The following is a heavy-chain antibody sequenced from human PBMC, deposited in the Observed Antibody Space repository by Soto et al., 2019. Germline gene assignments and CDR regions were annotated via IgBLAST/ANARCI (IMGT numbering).Heavy chain of an antibody. CDR3: ARTRAVWFDP. Sequence: SETLSLTCTVSGGSISSSSYYWGWIRQPPGKGLEWIGSIYYSGSTYYNPSLKSRVTISVDTSKNQFSLKLSSVTAADTAVYYCARTRAVWFDPWGQGTRVTVS. V-gene: IGHV4-39*01. CDR2: IYYSGST. J-gene: IGHJ5*02. CDR1: GGSISSSSYY. D-gene: IGHD6-19*01.